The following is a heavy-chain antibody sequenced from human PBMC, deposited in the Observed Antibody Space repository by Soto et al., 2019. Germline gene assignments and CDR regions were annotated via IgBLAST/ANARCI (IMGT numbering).Heavy chain of an antibody. D-gene: IGHD3-22*01. Sequence: GGSLRLSCAASGFTFSSYAMSWVRQAPGKGLEWVSAISGSGGSTYYADSVKGRFTISRDNSKNTLYLQMNSLRAEDTAVYYCAKDRSTMIVVVPAADAFDIWGQGTMVTVSS. CDR3: AKDRSTMIVVVPAADAFDI. CDR1: GFTFSSYA. CDR2: ISGSGGST. J-gene: IGHJ3*02. V-gene: IGHV3-23*01.